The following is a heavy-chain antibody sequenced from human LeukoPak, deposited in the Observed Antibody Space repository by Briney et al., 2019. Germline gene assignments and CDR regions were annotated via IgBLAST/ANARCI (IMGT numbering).Heavy chain of an antibody. J-gene: IGHJ4*02. CDR1: GGSLSSGDYY. Sequence: PSQTLSLTCTVSGGSLSSGDYYWRWIRQPPGTGLEWIGYIYYSGTTYYNPSLRSRLTISVDTSKNQFSLKLSSVTAADTAVYYCARYGSGSNDYWSQGTLVTVSS. CDR3: ARYGSGSNDY. V-gene: IGHV4-30-4*01. CDR2: IYYSGTT. D-gene: IGHD3-10*01.